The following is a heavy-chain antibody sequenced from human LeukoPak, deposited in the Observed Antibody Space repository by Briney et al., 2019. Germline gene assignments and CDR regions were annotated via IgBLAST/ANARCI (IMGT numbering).Heavy chain of an antibody. V-gene: IGHV4-59*08. J-gene: IGHJ4*02. Sequence: SETLSLTCTVSGGSISGYYWSWIRQPPGKGLEWVGYIYYSGHTNYNPSLKSRVTISVDTSKNQFSLKLSSVTAADTAVYCCANLCSSTSCRSDYWGQGTLVTVSS. CDR2: IYYSGHT. CDR3: ANLCSSTSCRSDY. CDR1: GGSISGYY. D-gene: IGHD2-2*01.